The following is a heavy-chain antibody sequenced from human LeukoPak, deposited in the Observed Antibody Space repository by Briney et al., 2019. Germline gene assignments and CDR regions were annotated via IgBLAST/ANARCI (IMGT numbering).Heavy chain of an antibody. CDR2: IYYSGST. Sequence: PSETLSLTCTVSGDSISSGGYYWSWIRQHPGKGLEWIGYIYYSGSTYYNPSLKSRVTISVDSSKNQFSLKLSSVTAADTAVYYCARERYSSSSGRSFDIWGQGTMVTVSS. CDR1: GDSISSGGYY. CDR3: ARERYSSSSGRSFDI. V-gene: IGHV4-31*03. D-gene: IGHD6-13*01. J-gene: IGHJ3*02.